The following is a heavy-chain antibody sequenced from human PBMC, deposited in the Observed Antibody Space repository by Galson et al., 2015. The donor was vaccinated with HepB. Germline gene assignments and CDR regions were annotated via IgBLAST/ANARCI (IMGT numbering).Heavy chain of an antibody. CDR3: ARQRVVVPAADYFDY. Sequence: ETLSLTCAVYGGSISSSSYYWGWIRQPPGKGLEWIGSIYYSGSTYYNPSLKSRVTISVDTSKNQFSLKLSSVTAADTAVYYCARQRVVVPAADYFDYWGQGTLVTVSS. CDR2: IYYSGST. CDR1: GGSISSSSYY. J-gene: IGHJ4*02. D-gene: IGHD2-2*01. V-gene: IGHV4-39*01.